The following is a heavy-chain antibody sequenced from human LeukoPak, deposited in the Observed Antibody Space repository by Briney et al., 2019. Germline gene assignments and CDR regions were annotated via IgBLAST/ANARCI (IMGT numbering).Heavy chain of an antibody. J-gene: IGHJ6*03. CDR2: ISSSSSYI. CDR3: ASPDTAMAPARIMDV. Sequence: GGSLRLSCAAPGFTFSSYSMNWVRQAPGKGLEWVSSISSSSSYIYYADSVKGRFTISRDNAKNSLYLQMNSLRAEDTAVYYCASPDTAMAPARIMDVWGKGTTVTVSS. V-gene: IGHV3-21*01. D-gene: IGHD5-18*01. CDR1: GFTFSSYS.